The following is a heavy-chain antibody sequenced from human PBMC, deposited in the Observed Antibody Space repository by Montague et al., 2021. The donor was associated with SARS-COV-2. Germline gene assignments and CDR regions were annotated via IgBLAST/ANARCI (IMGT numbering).Heavy chain of an antibody. Sequence: SLRLSCAASGFAFDDYAMHWVRQVPGKGLEWVSGIHWNSNALGTAASVRGRFTISRDNAKSSLYLQMNSLRIEDTALYYCAKGRSGYNIRQVATLDFWGQGTLVTVST. CDR2: IHWNSNAL. V-gene: IGHV3-9*01. CDR3: AKGRSGYNIRQVATLDF. J-gene: IGHJ4*02. D-gene: IGHD5-24*01. CDR1: GFAFDDYA.